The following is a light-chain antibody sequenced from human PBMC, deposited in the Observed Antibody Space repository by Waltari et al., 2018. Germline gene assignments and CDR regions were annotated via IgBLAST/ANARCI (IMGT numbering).Light chain of an antibody. CDR2: AVS. CDR1: QDISSW. Sequence: DIQMTQSPSSVSASVGDRVTITCRASQDISSWLAWYQQKPGQAPRLLIYAVSILHSGVPSRCSGSGSGTDFTLTITSLQPEDFAIYYCQQGDGFHPITFGQGTRLE. CDR3: QQGDGFHPIT. J-gene: IGKJ5*01. V-gene: IGKV1-12*01.